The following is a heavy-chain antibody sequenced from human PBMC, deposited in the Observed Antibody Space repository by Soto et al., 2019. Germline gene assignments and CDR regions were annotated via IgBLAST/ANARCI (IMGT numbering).Heavy chain of an antibody. CDR3: ARVSIFGVVSGNSGMDV. CDR2: IYYSGGT. J-gene: IGHJ6*02. Sequence: SETLSLTCTVSGGSISSGGYYCICIRQHPWNGLELIGYIYYSGGTYYNPSLKSRVTISVDTSKNQFSLKLSSVTAADTAVYYCARVSIFGVVSGNSGMDVWGQGTTVTVSS. D-gene: IGHD3-3*02. CDR1: GGSISSGGYY. V-gene: IGHV4-31*03.